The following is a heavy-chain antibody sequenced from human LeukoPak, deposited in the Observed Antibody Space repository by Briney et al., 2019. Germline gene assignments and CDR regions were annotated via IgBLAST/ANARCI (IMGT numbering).Heavy chain of an antibody. CDR3: AKDKGGNLPYYFDY. D-gene: IGHD4-23*01. V-gene: IGHV3-23*01. J-gene: IGHJ4*02. CDR1: GFTFSSYG. CDR2: ISGSGGST. Sequence: GGSLRLSCAASGFTFSSYGMIWVRQAPGKGLEWVSAISGSGGSTYYADSVKGRFTISRVNSNNTLYLQMNSLRAEDTAVYYCAKDKGGNLPYYFDYWGQGTLVTVSS.